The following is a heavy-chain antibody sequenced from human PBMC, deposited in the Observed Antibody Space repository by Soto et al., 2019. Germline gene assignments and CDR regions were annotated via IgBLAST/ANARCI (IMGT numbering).Heavy chain of an antibody. CDR1: AFMFSNYA. J-gene: IGHJ4*02. V-gene: IGHV3-23*01. CDR3: VKEGIYYIEGRFDS. Sequence: EAQLLESGGDSIQPGGSLRLSCAASAFMFSNYAMSWVRQAPGKGLEWVSGISGNGGLTYYADSVKGRFTITRDNTKNTVDLQMSSLRVEDTARYDCVKEGIYYIEGRFDSWGQGAPVTVSS. CDR2: ISGNGGLT. D-gene: IGHD3-10*01.